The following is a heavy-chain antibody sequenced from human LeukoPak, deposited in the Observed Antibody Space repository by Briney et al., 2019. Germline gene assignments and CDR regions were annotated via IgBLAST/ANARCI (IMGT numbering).Heavy chain of an antibody. V-gene: IGHV4-39*01. D-gene: IGHD2-15*01. CDR1: GGSISSSSYY. J-gene: IGHJ5*02. Sequence: SETLSLTCTVSGGSISSSSYYWGWIRQPPGKGLEWIGSIYYSGSTYYNPSLKSRVTISVDTSKNQFSLKLSSVTAADTAVDYCARHKTPRFDPWGQGTLVTVSS. CDR2: IYYSGST. CDR3: ARHKTPRFDP.